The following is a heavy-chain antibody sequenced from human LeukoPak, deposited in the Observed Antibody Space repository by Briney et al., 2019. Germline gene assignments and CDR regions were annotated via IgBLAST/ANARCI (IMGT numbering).Heavy chain of an antibody. J-gene: IGHJ4*02. CDR3: ASTRELLPARFDY. V-gene: IGHV3-53*01. CDR2: IYSGGST. CDR1: GFTVSSNY. Sequence: GGSLRLSCAASGFTVSSNYMSWVRQAPGKGLEWVSLIYSGGSTYYADSVKGRFTISRDNSKNTLYFQMNSLRAEDTAVYYCASTRELLPARFDYWGQGTLVTVSS. D-gene: IGHD1-26*01.